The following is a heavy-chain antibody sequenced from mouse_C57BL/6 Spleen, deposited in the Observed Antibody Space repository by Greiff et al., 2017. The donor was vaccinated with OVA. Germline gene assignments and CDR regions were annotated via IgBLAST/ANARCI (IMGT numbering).Heavy chain of an antibody. CDR1: GFNIKDYY. Sequence: EVQRVESGAELVRPGASVKLSCTASGFNIKDYYMHWVKQRPEQGLEWIGRIDPEDGDTEYAPKFQGKATMTADTSSNTAYLQLSSLTSEDTAVYYCTMGIYYYGSSYVGAMDYWGQGTSVTVSS. J-gene: IGHJ4*01. V-gene: IGHV14-1*01. CDR3: TMGIYYYGSSYVGAMDY. CDR2: IDPEDGDT. D-gene: IGHD1-1*01.